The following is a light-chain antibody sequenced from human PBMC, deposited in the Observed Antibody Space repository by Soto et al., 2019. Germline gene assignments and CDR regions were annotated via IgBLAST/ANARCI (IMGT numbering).Light chain of an antibody. Sequence: DIQMTQSPSTLSASVGDRVTITCRASQSISSWLTWYQQKPGKAPKLLIYKASSLESGVPSRFSGSGSGTEFTLTISSLQPDDFATYYCQQYNSYPYTFGQGTKLEIK. J-gene: IGKJ2*01. CDR3: QQYNSYPYT. V-gene: IGKV1-5*03. CDR2: KAS. CDR1: QSISSW.